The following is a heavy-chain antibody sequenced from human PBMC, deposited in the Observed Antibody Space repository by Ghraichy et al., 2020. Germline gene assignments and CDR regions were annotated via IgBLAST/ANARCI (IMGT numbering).Heavy chain of an antibody. CDR2: ISSSSSTI. CDR3: ARDRGMNHIVVVPAAEDAFDI. Sequence: LSLTCAASGFTFSSYSMNWVRQAPGKGLEWVSYISSSSSTIYYADSVKGRFTISRDNAKNSLYLQMNSLRDEDTAVYYCARDRGMNHIVVVPAAEDAFDIWGQGTMVTVSS. D-gene: IGHD2-2*01. CDR1: GFTFSSYS. J-gene: IGHJ3*02. V-gene: IGHV3-48*02.